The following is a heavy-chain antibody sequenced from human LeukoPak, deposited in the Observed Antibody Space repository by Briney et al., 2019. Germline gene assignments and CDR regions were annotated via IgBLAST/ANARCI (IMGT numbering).Heavy chain of an antibody. V-gene: IGHV1-2*02. CDR1: GYIFTDYY. CDR3: ARDRGYCSSTSRPLLGDYGN. CDR2: INPNSGGT. D-gene: IGHD2-2*01. J-gene: IGHJ4*02. Sequence: ASVKVSCKASGYIFTDYYIHWVRQAPGQGLEWMGWINPNSGGTNYAQKFQGRVTMTRDTSTSTAYMELSRLRSDDTAVYYCARDRGYCSSTSRPLLGDYGNWGQGTLVPLSS.